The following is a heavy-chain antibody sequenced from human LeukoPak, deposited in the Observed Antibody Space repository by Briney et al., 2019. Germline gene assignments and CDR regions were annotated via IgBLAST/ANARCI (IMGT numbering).Heavy chain of an antibody. Sequence: GDSLKISCKGSGYSFTSYWIGWVRQMPGKGLEWMGNIYPGDSDIRYSPSFQGQVTISADKSITTAYLQWRSLKASDTAMYYCARHYHTNYGGCQIDHWGQGTLVTVSS. J-gene: IGHJ4*02. CDR2: IYPGDSDI. CDR3: ARHYHTNYGGCQIDH. V-gene: IGHV5-51*01. CDR1: GYSFTSYW. D-gene: IGHD2-21*01.